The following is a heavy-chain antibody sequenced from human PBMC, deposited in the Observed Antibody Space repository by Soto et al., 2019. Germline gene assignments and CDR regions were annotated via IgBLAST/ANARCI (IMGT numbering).Heavy chain of an antibody. Sequence: SETLSLTCIVSGGSISTGDYYRSWIRQHPGKGLEWIGYIRYIGNTYYNPSLRGRLSISVDTSKNRFSLKLTSVTAADTAVYFCARGLDLAATGTGWFDPWGQGTLVTVSS. CDR1: GGSISTGDYY. CDR2: IRYIGNT. J-gene: IGHJ5*02. D-gene: IGHD6-13*01. V-gene: IGHV4-31*03. CDR3: ARGLDLAATGTGWFDP.